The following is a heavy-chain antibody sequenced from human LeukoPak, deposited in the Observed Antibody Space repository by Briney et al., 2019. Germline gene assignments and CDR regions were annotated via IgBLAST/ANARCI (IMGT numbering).Heavy chain of an antibody. CDR2: IYYSGST. D-gene: IGHD5-12*01. CDR3: ARDRGYEAFDY. V-gene: IGHV4-59*01. CDR1: GGSISSYY. Sequence: SETLSLTCTVSGGSISSYYWSWIRQPPGKGLEWIGYIYYSGSTNYNPSLKSRVTISVDTSKNQFSLKLSSVTAADTAVYHCARDRGYEAFDYWGQGTLVTVSS. J-gene: IGHJ4*02.